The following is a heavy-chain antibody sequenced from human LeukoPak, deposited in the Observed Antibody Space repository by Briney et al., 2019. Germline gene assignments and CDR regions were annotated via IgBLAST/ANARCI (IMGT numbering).Heavy chain of an antibody. CDR2: IETSGSPI. CDR3: ARVGDFWTY. J-gene: IGHJ4*02. V-gene: IGHV3-48*03. D-gene: IGHD3-3*01. CDR1: GLTFSSYE. Sequence: GGSLRLSCEASGLTFSSYEMNWVRQAPGKGLEWISYIETSGSPIYYADSVKGRFTISRDNAKYSLYLQMNSLRVEDTAVYYCARVGDFWTYWGQGTLVTVSS.